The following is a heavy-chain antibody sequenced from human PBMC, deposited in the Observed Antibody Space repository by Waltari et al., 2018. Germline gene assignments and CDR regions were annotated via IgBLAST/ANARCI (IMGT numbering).Heavy chain of an antibody. J-gene: IGHJ4*02. CDR1: GYSISSGYY. D-gene: IGHD4-4*01. V-gene: IGHV4-38-2*02. CDR3: ARADMTTVTTFFDY. Sequence: QVQLQESGPGLVKPSETLSLTCTVPGYSISSGYYLGWIRQPPGKGLEWIGSIYHSGSTYYNPSLKSRVTISVDTSKNQFSLKLSSVTAADTAVYYCARADMTTVTTFFDYWGQGTLVTVSS. CDR2: IYHSGST.